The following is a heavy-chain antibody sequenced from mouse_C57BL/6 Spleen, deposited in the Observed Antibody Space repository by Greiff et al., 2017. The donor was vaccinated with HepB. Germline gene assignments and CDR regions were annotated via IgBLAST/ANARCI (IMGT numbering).Heavy chain of an antibody. J-gene: IGHJ3*01. CDR3: AREGYDQAWFAC. CDR2: IYPGDGDT. D-gene: IGHD2-3*01. CDR1: GYAFSSTW. V-gene: IGHV1-82*01. Sequence: QVQLQQSGPELVKPGASVKISCKASGYAFSSTWMNWVKQRHGKGFEWIGRIYPGDGDTNYNGKFKGKATLTAEKASSTAYMKLSSLTSEDSAVYFCAREGYDQAWFACWGQGTLVTVAA.